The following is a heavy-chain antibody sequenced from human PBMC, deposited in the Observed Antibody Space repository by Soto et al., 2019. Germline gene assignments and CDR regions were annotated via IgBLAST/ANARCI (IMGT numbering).Heavy chain of an antibody. J-gene: IGHJ4*02. D-gene: IGHD5-18*01. CDR3: AKVVVGSYSYAPYYFDY. CDR1: GFTFSSYA. Sequence: EVQLLESGGGLVQPGGSLRLSCAASGFTFSSYAMSWVRQAPGKGLEWVSAISGSGGSTYYADSVKGRFTISRDNSKNTLYLQMNSLRAEDTAVYYCAKVVVGSYSYAPYYFDYWGQGTLVTVSS. CDR2: ISGSGGST. V-gene: IGHV3-23*01.